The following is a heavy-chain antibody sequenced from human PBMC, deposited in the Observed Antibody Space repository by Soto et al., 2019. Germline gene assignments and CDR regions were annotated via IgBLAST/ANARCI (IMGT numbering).Heavy chain of an antibody. CDR3: ARAVGVPYYYYMDV. V-gene: IGHV4-59*06. J-gene: IGHJ6*03. CDR1: GGSISSYY. Sequence: PSETLSLTCTVSGGSISSYYWSWICQHPGKGLEWIGYIYYSGSTYYNPSLKSRVTISVDTSKNQFSLKLSSVTAADTAVYYCARAVGVPYYYYMDVWGKGTTVTVSS. CDR2: IYYSGST. D-gene: IGHD3-16*01.